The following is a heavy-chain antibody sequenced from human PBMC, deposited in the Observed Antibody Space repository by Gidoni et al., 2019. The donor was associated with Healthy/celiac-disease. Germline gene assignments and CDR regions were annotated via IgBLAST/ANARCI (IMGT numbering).Heavy chain of an antibody. CDR3: ARGEATVWSGYTFDY. V-gene: IGHV1-69*01. Sequence: QVQLVQSGAEVTKPGSSVKVSCKASGGTFSSYASSWVRQAPGQGLEWMGGISPNFGTANYAQKFQGRVTITEDESTSTAYMELSSLRSEDTAVDYCARGEATVWSGYTFDYWGQGTLVTVSS. CDR2: ISPNFGTA. J-gene: IGHJ4*02. CDR1: GGTFSSYA. D-gene: IGHD3-3*01.